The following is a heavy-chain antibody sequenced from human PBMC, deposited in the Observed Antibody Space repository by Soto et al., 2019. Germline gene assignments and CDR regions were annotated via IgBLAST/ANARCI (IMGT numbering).Heavy chain of an antibody. CDR3: ARLRWRKIFDY. Sequence: NPSETLSLTCTVSGGSISSSSYYWGWIRQPPGKGLEWIGSIYYSGSTYYNPSLKSRVTISVDTSKNQFSLKLSSVTAADTAVYYCARLRWRKIFDYWGQGTLVTVSS. CDR2: IYYSGST. D-gene: IGHD4-17*01. J-gene: IGHJ4*02. V-gene: IGHV4-39*01. CDR1: GGSISSSSYY.